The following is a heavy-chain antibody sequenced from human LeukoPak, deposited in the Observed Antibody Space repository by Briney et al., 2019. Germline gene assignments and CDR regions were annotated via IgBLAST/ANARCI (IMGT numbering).Heavy chain of an antibody. CDR1: GYTFASSG. J-gene: IGHJ4*02. D-gene: IGHD6-13*01. CDR3: ARDSVGWQQLDAY. Sequence: ASVKVSCKPSGYTFASSGISWVRQAPGQGLEWMGWISASNGNTNYAQKLQGRVTMTTDTSASTAYMELRSLRSDDTAVYYCARDSVGWQQLDAYWGQGTLVTVSS. V-gene: IGHV1-18*01. CDR2: ISASNGNT.